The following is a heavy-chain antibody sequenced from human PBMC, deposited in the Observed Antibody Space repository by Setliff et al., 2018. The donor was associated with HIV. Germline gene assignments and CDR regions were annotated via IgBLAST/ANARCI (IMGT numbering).Heavy chain of an antibody. J-gene: IGHJ3*02. Sequence: SETLSLTCAVYGGSFSGYYWSWIRQPPGKGLEWIGEINHSGSTNYNPSLKSRVTISVDTSKTPFSLKLSSVTAADTAVYYCARGGRRRKQLWLRGGAFDIWGQGTMVTVSS. V-gene: IGHV4-34*01. CDR1: GGSFSGYY. D-gene: IGHD5-18*01. CDR2: INHSGST. CDR3: ARGGRRRKQLWLRGGAFDI.